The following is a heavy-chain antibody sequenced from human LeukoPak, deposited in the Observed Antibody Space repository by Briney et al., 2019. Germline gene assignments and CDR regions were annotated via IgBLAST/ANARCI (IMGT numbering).Heavy chain of an antibody. D-gene: IGHD3-22*01. V-gene: IGHV4-4*02. CDR3: ARASYSYDINGWVPFDY. CDR1: GDSISTINW. CDR2: IYHTGSS. J-gene: IGHJ4*02. Sequence: SGTLSLTCTVSGDSISTINWWSWVRQPPGQGLQWIGEIYHTGSSNYDPSLKSRVTISVDQSRNQFSLILTSVTAADTAVYYCARASYSYDINGWVPFDYWGQGTLVTVSS.